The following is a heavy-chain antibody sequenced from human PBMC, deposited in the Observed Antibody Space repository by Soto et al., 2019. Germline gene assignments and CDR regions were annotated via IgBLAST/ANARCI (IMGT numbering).Heavy chain of an antibody. CDR3: ARLYYYDSSGYAIYYYYGMDV. CDR2: ISGSGGST. CDR1: GFTFSSYV. J-gene: IGHJ6*02. V-gene: IGHV3-23*01. D-gene: IGHD3-22*01. Sequence: PGGSLRLSCAATGFTFSSYVMSWVRQAPGKGLEWVSAISGSGGSTYYGDSVKGRFSISRDNSKNTLYLQMNSLRAEDTAVYYCARLYYYDSSGYAIYYYYGMDVWGQGTTVTVSS.